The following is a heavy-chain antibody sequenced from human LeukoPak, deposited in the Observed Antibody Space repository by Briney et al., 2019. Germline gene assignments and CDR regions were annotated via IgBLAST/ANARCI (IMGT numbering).Heavy chain of an antibody. J-gene: IGHJ4*02. CDR2: INPSNGDT. Sequence: GASVKVSCEAPGYTFTYHYIHLVRQAPGQGLEWMGIINPSNGDTNYAQRFQGRVTMTRDTSTSTVYMELSSLDSEDTAVYYCARESDVGKDFDCWGQGTLVTVSS. V-gene: IGHV1-46*01. CDR3: ARESDVGKDFDC. CDR1: GYTFTYHY. D-gene: IGHD1-1*01.